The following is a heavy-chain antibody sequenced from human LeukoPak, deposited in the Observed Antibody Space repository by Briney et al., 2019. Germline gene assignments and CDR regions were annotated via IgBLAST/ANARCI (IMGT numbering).Heavy chain of an antibody. CDR1: GFTFSSYA. D-gene: IGHD6-19*01. V-gene: IGHV3-23*01. CDR2: ISGSGGYT. J-gene: IGHJ4*02. Sequence: GGSLRLSCAASGFTFSSYAMSWVRQDPGRGLEWVSAISGSGGYTWYADSMKGRFTISRDNSKNTLYLQMNSLRAEDTAVYYCAKEPIAVAGTFDYWGQGTLVTVYS. CDR3: AKEPIAVAGTFDY.